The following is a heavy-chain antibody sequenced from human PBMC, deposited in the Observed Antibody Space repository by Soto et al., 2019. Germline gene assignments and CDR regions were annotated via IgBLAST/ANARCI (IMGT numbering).Heavy chain of an antibody. CDR2: ISGSGGSP. D-gene: IGHD2-15*01. J-gene: IGHJ4*01. V-gene: IGHV3-23*01. CDR1: GFTFSSYT. Sequence: VQVLESGGGLVQPGGSLRLSCAASGFTFSSYTMAWVRQAPGKGLEWVSSISGSGGSPYYADSVQGRFTISRDNYKNTVSLQMNSLRAEDTATYYCTKARCSGDTCYVPDYWGHGTLVIVSS. CDR3: TKARCSGDTCYVPDY.